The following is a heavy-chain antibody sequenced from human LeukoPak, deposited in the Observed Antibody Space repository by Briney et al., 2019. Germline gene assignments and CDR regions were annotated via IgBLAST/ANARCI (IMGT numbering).Heavy chain of an antibody. CDR1: GFTFSSYS. CDR3: ARDNAMVVAADFDY. Sequence: GGSLRLSCAASGFTFSSYSMNGVRQAPGKGLEWVSSISSSSSYIYYADSVKGRFTISRDNAKNSLYLQMNSLRAEDTAVYYCARDNAMVVAADFDYWGQGTLVTVSS. D-gene: IGHD2-15*01. J-gene: IGHJ4*02. CDR2: ISSSSSYI. V-gene: IGHV3-21*01.